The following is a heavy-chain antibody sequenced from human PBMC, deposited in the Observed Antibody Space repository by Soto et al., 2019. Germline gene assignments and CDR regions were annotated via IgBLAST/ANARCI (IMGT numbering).Heavy chain of an antibody. V-gene: IGHV4-39*01. CDR1: GGSISSSSYY. Sequence: QLQLQESGPGLVKPSETLSLTCTVSGGSISSSSYYWGWIRQPPGKGLEWIGSIYYSGSTYYNPSLKSRVTISVDTSKNQFSLKLSSVTAADTAVYYCAVAAPRTIWFDPWGQGTLVTLSS. D-gene: IGHD6-13*01. CDR2: IYYSGST. J-gene: IGHJ5*02. CDR3: AVAAPRTIWFDP.